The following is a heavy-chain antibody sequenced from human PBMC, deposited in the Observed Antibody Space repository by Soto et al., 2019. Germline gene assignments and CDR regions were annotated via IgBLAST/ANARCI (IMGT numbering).Heavy chain of an antibody. CDR1: GGSVSNDNFY. Sequence: PSEALSVTCTVSGGSVSNDNFYWSWIRQPPGKGLEWIGYVHSSGITNYNPSLKRRVTISVDTSRNQFSLRLSSVTAADTAVYYCARGLTMGQLPSHFDHWGQGTLVTVSS. V-gene: IGHV4-61*01. CDR3: ARGLTMGQLPSHFDH. CDR2: VHSSGIT. J-gene: IGHJ5*02. D-gene: IGHD3-16*01.